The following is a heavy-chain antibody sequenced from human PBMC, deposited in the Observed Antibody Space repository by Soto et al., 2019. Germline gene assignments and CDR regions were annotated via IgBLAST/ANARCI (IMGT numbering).Heavy chain of an antibody. CDR3: ARAPYNWNYEGHPDDYYYYYGMDV. CDR1: GGTFSSYA. Sequence: GASVKVSCKASGGTFSSYAISWVRQAPGQGLEWMGGIIPIFGTANYAQKFQGRVTITADESTSTAYMELSSLRSEDTAVYYCARAPYNWNYEGHPDDYYYYYGMDVWGQGTTVTVSS. CDR2: IIPIFGTA. V-gene: IGHV1-69*13. J-gene: IGHJ6*02. D-gene: IGHD1-7*01.